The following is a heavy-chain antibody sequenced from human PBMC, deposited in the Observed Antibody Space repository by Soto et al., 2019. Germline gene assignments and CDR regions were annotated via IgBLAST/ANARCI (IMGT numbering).Heavy chain of an antibody. V-gene: IGHV5-51*01. D-gene: IGHD6-13*01. Sequence: GESLKISCKGSGYSFTSYWIGWVRQMPGKGLEWMGIIYPGDSDTRYSPSFQGQVTISADKSISTAYLQWSSLKASDTAMYYCARYSSSCPNRFDPWGQGNLVPVSS. J-gene: IGHJ5*02. CDR1: GYSFTSYW. CDR2: IYPGDSDT. CDR3: ARYSSSCPNRFDP.